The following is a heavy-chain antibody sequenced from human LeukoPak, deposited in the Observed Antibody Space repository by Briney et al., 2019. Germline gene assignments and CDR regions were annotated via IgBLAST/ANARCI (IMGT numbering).Heavy chain of an antibody. CDR3: AKVPGVRGYYYYGMDV. CDR1: GFTFSSYA. CDR2: FSGSGGSA. Sequence: GGALRLYCAASGFTFSSYAMSWVRQAPGKGLEWVSAFSGSGGSAYYADSVKGRVTISRDNSKNTLYLQMNSLRAEDTAVYYCAKVPGVRGYYYYGMDVWGQGTTVTVSS. J-gene: IGHJ6*02. D-gene: IGHD3-10*01. V-gene: IGHV3-23*01.